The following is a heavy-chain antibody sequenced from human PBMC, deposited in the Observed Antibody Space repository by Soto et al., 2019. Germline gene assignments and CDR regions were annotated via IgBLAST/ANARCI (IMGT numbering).Heavy chain of an antibody. Sequence: SSGGYSWSWIRQPPGKGLEWIGYIYHSGSTYYNPSLKSRVTISVDRSKNQFSLKLSSVTAADTAVYYCARSGPYCISTSCYGPVDYWGQGTLVTVSS. V-gene: IGHV4-30-2*01. CDR1: SSGGYS. CDR2: IYHSGST. D-gene: IGHD2-2*01. J-gene: IGHJ4*02. CDR3: ARSGPYCISTSCYGPVDY.